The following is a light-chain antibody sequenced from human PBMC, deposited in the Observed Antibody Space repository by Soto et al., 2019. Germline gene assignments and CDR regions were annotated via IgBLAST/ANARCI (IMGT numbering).Light chain of an antibody. CDR1: QSVSGY. V-gene: IGKV3-11*01. J-gene: IGKJ1*01. Sequence: EVVLTQSPATLSLSPGERATLSCRASQSVSGYLAWYQQKPGQAPRLLIYDASKRATGIPARFSGSGFGTDFTLTISSLEPEDFAVYYCQQRSKWRTFGRGTKVDIK. CDR2: DAS. CDR3: QQRSKWRT.